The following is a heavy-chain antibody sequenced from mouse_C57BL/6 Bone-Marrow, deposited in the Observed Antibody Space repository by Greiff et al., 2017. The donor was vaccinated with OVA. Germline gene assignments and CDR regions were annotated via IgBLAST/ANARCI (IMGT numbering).Heavy chain of an antibody. Sequence: QVQLQQPGAELVMPGASVKLSCKASGYTFTSYCMNWVKQRPGQGLEWIGEIDPSDSYTNYNQKFKGKSTLTVAQSSSTAYMELRSLTSEDSAVYYCARCFYGADDAMDYGGQGTAVTVSS. CDR2: IDPSDSYT. V-gene: IGHV1-69*01. D-gene: IGHD1-1*02. CDR3: ARCFYGADDAMDY. CDR1: GYTFTSYC. J-gene: IGHJ4*01.